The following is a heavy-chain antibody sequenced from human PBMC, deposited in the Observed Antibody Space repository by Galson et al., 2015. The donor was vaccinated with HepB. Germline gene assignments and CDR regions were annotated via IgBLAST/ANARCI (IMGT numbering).Heavy chain of an antibody. V-gene: IGHV1-18*04. CDR3: ARGSYYYDSSGSGGDY. CDR1: GYTFTSYG. D-gene: IGHD3-22*01. Sequence: SVKVSCKASGYTFTSYGISWVRQAPGQGLEWMGWISTSDGNTNYAQKLQGRVTRTTEKSTRTGYMELRSLRSDDTAVYFCARGSYYYDSSGSGGDYWGQGTLVTVSS. J-gene: IGHJ4*02. CDR2: ISTSDGNT.